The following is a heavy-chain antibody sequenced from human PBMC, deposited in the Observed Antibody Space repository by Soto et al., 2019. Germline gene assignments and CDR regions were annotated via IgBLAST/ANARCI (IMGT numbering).Heavy chain of an antibody. Sequence: QVHLVESGADLVKPGGSLRLSCAASGFTFSDYYMNWIRQAPGQGLDWVSSISSRDNTIYYPDSVQGRFTTSRDNAKNPLYLQMNSLRGEETAVYYCARTNGCYPPLYYGMDVWGQGTTVTVSS. CDR3: ARTNGCYPPLYYGMDV. CDR2: ISSRDNTI. J-gene: IGHJ6*02. V-gene: IGHV3-11*01. CDR1: GFTFSDYY. D-gene: IGHD2-15*01.